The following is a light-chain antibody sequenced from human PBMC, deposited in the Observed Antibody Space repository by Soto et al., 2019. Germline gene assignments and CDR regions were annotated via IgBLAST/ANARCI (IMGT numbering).Light chain of an antibody. J-gene: IGLJ1*01. CDR3: CSWAGSSTFYF. CDR1: TTEVGSYKL. V-gene: IGLV2-23*02. Sequence: QSALTQPASVSGSPGQSITISCTGTTTEVGSYKLVSWYQQHPGKAPKLMIYEVSRRPSGVSNRFSGSKSGNTASLTISGLQAEDEADYYCCSWAGSSTFYFFGSGTKLTVL. CDR2: EVS.